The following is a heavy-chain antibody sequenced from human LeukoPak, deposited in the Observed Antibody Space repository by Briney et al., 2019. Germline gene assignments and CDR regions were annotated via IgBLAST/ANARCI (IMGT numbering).Heavy chain of an antibody. J-gene: IGHJ4*02. CDR3: ARTPNSSGWYFLNNYFDY. CDR1: GFTVSSNY. CDR2: IYSGGRT. Sequence: PGGSLRLSCAASGFTVSSNYMSWVRQAPGKGLEWVSVIYSGGRTYYADSVKGRFTISRDNSKNTLYLQMNSLRAEDTAVYYCARTPNSSGWYFLNNYFDYWGQGTLVTVSS. V-gene: IGHV3-66*02. D-gene: IGHD6-19*01.